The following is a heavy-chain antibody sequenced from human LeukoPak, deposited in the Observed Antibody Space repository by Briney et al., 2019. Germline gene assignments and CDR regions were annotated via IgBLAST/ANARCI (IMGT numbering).Heavy chain of an antibody. Sequence: LETLSLTCAVYGGSFSGYYWSWIHQPPGKGLEWIGEINHSGSTNYNPSLKSRVTISVDTSKNQFSLKLSSVTAADTAVYYCARVLVRGVLYFDYWGQGTLVTVSS. CDR1: GGSFSGYY. CDR2: INHSGST. V-gene: IGHV4-34*01. J-gene: IGHJ4*02. CDR3: ARVLVRGVLYFDY. D-gene: IGHD3-10*01.